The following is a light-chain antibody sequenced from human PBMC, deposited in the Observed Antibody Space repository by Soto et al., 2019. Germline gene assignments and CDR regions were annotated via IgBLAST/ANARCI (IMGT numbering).Light chain of an antibody. J-gene: IGKJ4*01. CDR3: QHYGSLPLT. V-gene: IGKV3D-20*01. CDR2: DAS. CDR1: QTVSSK. Sequence: THSPTILSSFRGKRATLSCRASQTVSSKLAWYQHKPGLAPRLLIYDASSRATGIPDRFSGSGSGTDFTLTIIILQPEDFAGYYCQHYGSLPLTFGEGTKVDI.